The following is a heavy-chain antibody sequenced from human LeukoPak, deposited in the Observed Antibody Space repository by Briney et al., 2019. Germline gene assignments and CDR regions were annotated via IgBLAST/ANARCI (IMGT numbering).Heavy chain of an antibody. Sequence: ASVKVSCKVSGYTLTELSMHWVRQAPGKGLEWMGGFDPEDGETIYAQKFQGRVTVTEDTSTDTAYMELSSLRSEDTAVYYCATSVLSDEWLLILDYWGQGTLVTVSS. CDR3: ATSVLSDEWLLILDY. V-gene: IGHV1-24*01. CDR1: GYTLTELS. D-gene: IGHD3-3*01. J-gene: IGHJ4*02. CDR2: FDPEDGET.